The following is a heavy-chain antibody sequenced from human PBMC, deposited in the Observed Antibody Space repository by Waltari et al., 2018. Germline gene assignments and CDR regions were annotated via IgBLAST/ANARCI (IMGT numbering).Heavy chain of an antibody. D-gene: IGHD3-22*01. Sequence: EVQLVESGGGLIQPGGSLRLSCAASGFTVSSNYMSWVRQAPGKGLEWVSIIYSGGSTYYADSVKGRLTITRDNTKITLYIQMNSLVSEDTAVYYCARLDSSGLFDYWGQGTLVTVSS. V-gene: IGHV3-53*01. J-gene: IGHJ4*02. CDR1: GFTVSSNY. CDR2: IYSGGST. CDR3: ARLDSSGLFDY.